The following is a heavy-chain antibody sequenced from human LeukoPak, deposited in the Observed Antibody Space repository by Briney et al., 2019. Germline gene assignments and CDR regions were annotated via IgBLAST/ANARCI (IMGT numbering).Heavy chain of an antibody. J-gene: IGHJ5*02. CDR2: IYYSGST. CDR1: GGSISSYY. CDR3: ARAIGSGSYRDNWFDP. V-gene: IGHV4-59*12. Sequence: SETLSLTCTVSGGSISSYYWSWIRQPPGKGLEWIGYIYYSGSTNYNPSLKSRVTISVDTSKNQFSLKLSSVTAADTAVYYCARAIGSGSYRDNWFDPWGQGTLVTVSS. D-gene: IGHD3-10*01.